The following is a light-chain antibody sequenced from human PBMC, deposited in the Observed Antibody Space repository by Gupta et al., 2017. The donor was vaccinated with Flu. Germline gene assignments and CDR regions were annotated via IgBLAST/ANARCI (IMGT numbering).Light chain of an antibody. CDR2: LGS. Sequence: VTPGAPASISCRSSQSLLHSNGYNYLDWYLQKPGQSPQLLIYLGSNRASGVPDRFSGSGSGTDFTLKISRVEAEDVGVYYCMQALQTPLTFGGGTKVEIK. CDR1: QSLLHSNGYNY. V-gene: IGKV2-28*01. J-gene: IGKJ4*01. CDR3: MQALQTPLT.